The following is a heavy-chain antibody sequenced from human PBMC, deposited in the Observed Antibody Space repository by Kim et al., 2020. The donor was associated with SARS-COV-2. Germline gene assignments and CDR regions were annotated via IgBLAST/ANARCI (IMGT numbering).Heavy chain of an antibody. Sequence: GGSLRLSCEGSGFPFSRFDMNWVRQRPGKGLEWVAATGTTDNTFYSVSAKGRFSVSREDAASSFYLQMNSLTAGDTAVYYCARSNAASRFRLDVWGQGTTVIVSS. CDR2: TGTTDNT. D-gene: IGHD3-3*01. CDR3: ARSNAASRFRLDV. CDR1: GFPFSRFD. V-gene: IGHV3-13*04. J-gene: IGHJ6*02.